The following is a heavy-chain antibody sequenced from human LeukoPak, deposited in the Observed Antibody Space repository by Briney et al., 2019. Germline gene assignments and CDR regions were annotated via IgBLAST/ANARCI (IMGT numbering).Heavy chain of an antibody. CDR3: ARVDVVVVAATHFAPWYFDP. CDR2: ISAYNGNT. CDR1: GYTFTSYG. J-gene: IGHJ2*01. D-gene: IGHD2-15*01. V-gene: IGHV1-18*01. Sequence: ASVKVSCKASGYTFTSYGISWVRQAPGQGLEWMGWISAYNGNTNYAQKLQGRVTMTTDTSTSTAYMELRSLRSDDTAVYYCARVDVVVVAATHFAPWYFDPWGRGTLVTVSS.